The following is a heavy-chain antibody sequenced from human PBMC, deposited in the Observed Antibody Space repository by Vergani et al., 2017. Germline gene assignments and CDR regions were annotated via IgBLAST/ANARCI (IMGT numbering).Heavy chain of an antibody. Sequence: EVQLVESGGGLVQPVGSLKLSCAASGFTFSGSAMHWVRQASGKGLEWVGRIRSKANSYATAYAASVKGRFTISRDDSKNTAYLQMNSLKTEDTAVYYCTRHSTQQWLVVMDAFDIWGQGTMVTVSS. D-gene: IGHD6-19*01. CDR3: TRHSTQQWLVVMDAFDI. J-gene: IGHJ3*02. CDR1: GFTFSGSA. CDR2: IRSKANSYAT. V-gene: IGHV3-73*02.